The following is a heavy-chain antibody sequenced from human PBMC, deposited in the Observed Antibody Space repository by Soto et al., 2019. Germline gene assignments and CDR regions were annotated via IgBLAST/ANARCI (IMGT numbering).Heavy chain of an antibody. J-gene: IGHJ4*02. V-gene: IGHV1-18*01. Sequence: QVQLVQSGAAVKKPGASVTVSCKASGYTFTHYGVSWVRQAPGQGLEWMGWISLHNGDTYYTESLRGRLTMTTDTSTDTGYMELRNLRSDDTAVYYWARVGDGVNILDEWGQGTLVIVSS. CDR3: ARVGDGVNILDE. CDR2: ISLHNGDT. D-gene: IGHD2-21*02. CDR1: GYTFTHYG.